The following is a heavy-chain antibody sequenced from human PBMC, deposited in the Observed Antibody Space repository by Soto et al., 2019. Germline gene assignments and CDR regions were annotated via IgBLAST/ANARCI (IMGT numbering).Heavy chain of an antibody. Sequence: ESGGGVVQPGRSLRLSCAASGFTFSSYAMHWVRQAPGKGLEWVAVISYDGSNKYYADSVKGRFTISRDNSKNTLYLQMNSLRAEDTAVYYCARDDHRYWGQGTLVTVSS. V-gene: IGHV3-30-3*01. J-gene: IGHJ4*02. CDR1: GFTFSSYA. CDR2: ISYDGSNK. CDR3: ARDDHRY.